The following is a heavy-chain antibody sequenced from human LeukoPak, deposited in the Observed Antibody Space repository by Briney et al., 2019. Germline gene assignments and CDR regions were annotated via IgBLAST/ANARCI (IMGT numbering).Heavy chain of an antibody. CDR2: IYYSGST. J-gene: IGHJ4*02. V-gene: IGHV4-39*01. CDR1: GGSISSSSYY. Sequence: KASETLSLTCTVSGGSISSSSYYWGWIRQPPGKGLEWIGSIYYSGSTYYNPSLKSRVTISVDTSKNQFSLKLSSVTAADTAVYYCASVTCIAALCYFDYWGQGTLVTVSS. CDR3: ASVTCIAALCYFDY. D-gene: IGHD6-13*01.